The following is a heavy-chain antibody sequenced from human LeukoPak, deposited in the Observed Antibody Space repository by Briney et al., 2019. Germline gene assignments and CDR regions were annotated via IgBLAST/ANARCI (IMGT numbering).Heavy chain of an antibody. CDR1: GYTFTGYH. Sequence: ASVKVSCKASGYTFTGYHVHWLRQAPGQGLEWMGWINSNTGGTNYAQEFQGRVTMTRDTSISTAYMDLSSLRSDDTAVYYCARDDSSSSANAFDIWGQGTMVSVSS. V-gene: IGHV1-2*02. D-gene: IGHD6-6*01. CDR3: ARDDSSSSANAFDI. J-gene: IGHJ3*02. CDR2: INSNTGGT.